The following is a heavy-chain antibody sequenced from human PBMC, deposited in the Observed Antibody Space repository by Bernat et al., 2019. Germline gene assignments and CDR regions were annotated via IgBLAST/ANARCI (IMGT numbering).Heavy chain of an antibody. CDR1: GFTFSSYW. Sequence: EVQLVESGGGLVQPGGSLRLSCAASGFTFSSYWMSWVRQAPGKGLEWVANIKQDGSEKYYVDSVKGRFTISRDNAKNSLYLQMNSLRAEDTAVYYCARDPDSSGRGGDQDYWGQGTLVTVSS. CDR3: ARDPDSSGRGGDQDY. D-gene: IGHD2-21*02. V-gene: IGHV3-7*01. J-gene: IGHJ4*02. CDR2: IKQDGSEK.